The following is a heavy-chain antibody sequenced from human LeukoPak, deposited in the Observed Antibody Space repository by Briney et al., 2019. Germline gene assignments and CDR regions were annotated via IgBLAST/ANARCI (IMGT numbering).Heavy chain of an antibody. CDR2: INWNGGST. V-gene: IGHV3-20*04. CDR3: ARDVSDCSSTSCYEDY. J-gene: IGHJ4*02. D-gene: IGHD2-2*01. Sequence: GGSLRLSCAASGFTFDDYGMSWVRQAPGKGLEWVSGINWNGGSTGYADSVKGRFTISRDNAKNSLYLQMNSLRTEDTALYYCARDVSDCSSTSCYEDYWGQGTLVTVSS. CDR1: GFTFDDYG.